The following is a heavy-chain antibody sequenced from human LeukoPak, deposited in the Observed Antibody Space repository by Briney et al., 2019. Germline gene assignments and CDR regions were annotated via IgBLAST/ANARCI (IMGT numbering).Heavy chain of an antibody. J-gene: IGHJ4*02. CDR2: IYHSGYT. Sequence: SETLSLTYTVSGGSINSSSYYWGWIRQPPGKALEWIGSIYHSGYTYYNPSLKSRVTISVDTAKNQFSLKLSSVTAADTAVYYCARSSMFRGVTVDYWGQGTLVTVSS. CDR1: GGSINSSSYY. D-gene: IGHD3-10*01. V-gene: IGHV4-39*01. CDR3: ARSSMFRGVTVDY.